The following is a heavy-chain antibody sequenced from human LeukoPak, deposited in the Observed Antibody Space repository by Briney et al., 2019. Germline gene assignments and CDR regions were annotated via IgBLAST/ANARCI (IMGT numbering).Heavy chain of an antibody. J-gene: IGHJ4*02. D-gene: IGHD5-18*01. CDR3: ARDAGYGYDRFHY. Sequence: GGSLRLSCEASGFIFSNYWMAWVRQAPGKGLEWVANIKKEGSDKNYGESRKGRYTNSRDNAHNSLYLQMNRLGVEDTAVYYCARDAGYGYDRFHYWGQGTQVTVSS. V-gene: IGHV3-7*01. CDR1: GFIFSNYW. CDR2: IKKEGSDK.